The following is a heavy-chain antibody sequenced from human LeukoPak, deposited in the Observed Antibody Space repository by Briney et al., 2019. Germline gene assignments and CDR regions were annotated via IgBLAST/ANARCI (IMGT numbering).Heavy chain of an antibody. CDR3: AELGITMIGGV. D-gene: IGHD3-10*02. Sequence: GGSLRLSCAASGFTFTDYGMHWVRQAPGKGLEWVSYISSSGSTIYYADSVKGRFTISRDNAKNSLYLQMNSLRAEDTAVYYCAELGITMIGGVWGKGTTVTISS. CDR2: ISSSGSTI. J-gene: IGHJ6*04. CDR1: GFTFTDYG. V-gene: IGHV3-48*04.